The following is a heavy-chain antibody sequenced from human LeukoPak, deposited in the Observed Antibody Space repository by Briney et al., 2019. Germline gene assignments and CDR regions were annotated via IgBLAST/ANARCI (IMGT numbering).Heavy chain of an antibody. CDR1: GGSISSGGYY. Sequence: PSQTLSLTCTVSGGSISSGGYYWSWIRQHPEKGLEWIGYIYNSETTYYNPSLKSRVTISVDTSKNQFSLKLSSVTAADTAVYYCARMNSGSSFDYWGQGTLVSVSS. J-gene: IGHJ4*02. CDR2: IYNSETT. V-gene: IGHV4-31*03. CDR3: ARMNSGSSFDY. D-gene: IGHD3-10*01.